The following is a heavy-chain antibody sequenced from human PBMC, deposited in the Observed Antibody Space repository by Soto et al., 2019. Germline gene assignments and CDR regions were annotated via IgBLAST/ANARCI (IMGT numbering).Heavy chain of an antibody. CDR3: ARESEDLTSNFDY. CDR1: GFTFTRYS. J-gene: IGHJ4*02. Sequence: EVQLVESGGGLVKPGGSLRLSCAASGFTFTRYSMNWVRQAPGKGLEWVSSISSTTNYIYYGASMKGRFTISRDTPKNSLYLEMNSLRAEDTAVYYCARESEDLTSNFDYWGQGTLVTVSS. V-gene: IGHV3-21*06. CDR2: ISSTTNYI.